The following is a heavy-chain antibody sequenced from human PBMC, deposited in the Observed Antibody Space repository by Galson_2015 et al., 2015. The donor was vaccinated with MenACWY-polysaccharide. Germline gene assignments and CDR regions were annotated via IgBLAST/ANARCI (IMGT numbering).Heavy chain of an antibody. CDR1: GFAVGSNY. D-gene: IGHD3-10*01. CDR3: ARDPDYYGSGYGMDV. J-gene: IGHJ6*02. Sequence: SLRLSCAASGFAVGSNYISWVRQAPGKGLEWVSVIYRSGSTYYADSVRGRFTISRDNSKNMVYLQMNSLRAEDTAVYYCARDPDYYGSGYGMDVWGQGTTVTASS. CDR2: IYRSGST. V-gene: IGHV3-53*01.